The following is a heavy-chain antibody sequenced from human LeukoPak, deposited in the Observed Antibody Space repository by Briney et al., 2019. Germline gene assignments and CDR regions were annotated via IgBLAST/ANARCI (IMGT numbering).Heavy chain of an antibody. D-gene: IGHD3-22*01. CDR2: IYTSGST. CDR1: GGSISSYY. Sequence: SETLSPTCTVSGGSISSYYWSWIRQPAGKGLEWIGRIYTSGSTNYNPSLKSRVTMSVDTSKNQFSLKLSSVTAADTAVYYCARGGDSSGYEYYFDYWGQGTLVTVSS. J-gene: IGHJ4*02. CDR3: ARGGDSSGYEYYFDY. V-gene: IGHV4-4*07.